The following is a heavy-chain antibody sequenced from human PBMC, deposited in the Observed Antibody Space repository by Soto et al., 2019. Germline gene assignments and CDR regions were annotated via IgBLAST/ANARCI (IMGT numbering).Heavy chain of an antibody. V-gene: IGHV4-59*08. J-gene: IGHJ4*02. CDR3: ARRYGYYFDY. CDR1: GGSISSYY. CDR2: IYYSGST. D-gene: IGHD4-17*01. Sequence: SETLSLTCTVSGGSISSYYWSWIRQPPGKGLGWIGYIYYSGSTNYNPSLKSRVTISVDTSKNQLSLKLSSVTAADTAVYYCARRYGYYFDYWGQGTLVTVSS.